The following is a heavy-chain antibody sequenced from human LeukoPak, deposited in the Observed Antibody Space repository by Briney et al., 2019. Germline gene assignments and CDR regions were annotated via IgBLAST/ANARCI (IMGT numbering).Heavy chain of an antibody. CDR1: GFTFSSYS. CDR2: ISSSSSYI. CDR3: ATGGSGSYLIPYWYFDL. J-gene: IGHJ2*01. D-gene: IGHD3-10*01. V-gene: IGHV3-21*01. Sequence: GGSLRLSCAASGFTFSSYSMNWVRQAPGKGLEWVSPISSSSSYIYYADSVKGRFTISRDNAKNSLYLQMNSLRAEDTAVYYCATGGSGSYLIPYWYFDLWGRGTLVTVSS.